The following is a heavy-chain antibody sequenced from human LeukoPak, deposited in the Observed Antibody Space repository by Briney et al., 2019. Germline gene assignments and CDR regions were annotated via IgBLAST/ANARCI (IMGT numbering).Heavy chain of an antibody. J-gene: IGHJ4*02. D-gene: IGHD6-13*01. CDR1: GFTFSSYS. CDR2: ISSSSSYI. Sequence: GGSLRLSCAAPGFTFSSYSMNWVRQAPGKGLEWVSSISSSSSYIYYADSVKGRFTISRDNAKNTLFLQMNSLRAEDTAVYYCAKTVTAAGTNYWGQGTLVTVSS. V-gene: IGHV3-21*04. CDR3: AKTVTAAGTNY.